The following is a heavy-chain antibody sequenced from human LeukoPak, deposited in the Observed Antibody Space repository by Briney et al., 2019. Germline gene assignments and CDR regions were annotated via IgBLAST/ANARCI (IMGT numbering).Heavy chain of an antibody. CDR3: ARSKLVRAFDI. D-gene: IGHD6-13*01. V-gene: IGHV3-7*01. CDR2: IKQDGSEK. CDR1: GFTFSSYW. Sequence: GALRLSCAASGFTFSSYWRSWVRQAPGKGLEWVANIKQDGSEKYYVDSVKGRFTISRDNAKNSLYLQMNSLRAEDTAVYYCARSKLVRAFDIWGQGTMVTVSS. J-gene: IGHJ3*02.